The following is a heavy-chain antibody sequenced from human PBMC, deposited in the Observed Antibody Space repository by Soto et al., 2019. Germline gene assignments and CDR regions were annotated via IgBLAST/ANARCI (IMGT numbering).Heavy chain of an antibody. V-gene: IGHV1-18*04. D-gene: IGHD3-16*01. J-gene: IGHJ3*02. CDR1: GYTFTNHG. CDR3: ARDRVAGIWGDAFDI. CDR2: IKPYNANT. Sequence: ASVKVSCKTSGYTFTNHGINWVRQAPGQGLEWMGWIKPYNANTNYAQKHQGRGTMNTDTSTSTAYMDLRSLTSDDTAVYYCARDRVAGIWGDAFDIWGQGTMVTVS.